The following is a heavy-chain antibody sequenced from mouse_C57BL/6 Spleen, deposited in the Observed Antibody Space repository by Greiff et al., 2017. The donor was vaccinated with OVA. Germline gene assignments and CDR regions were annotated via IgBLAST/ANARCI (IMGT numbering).Heavy chain of an antibody. CDR2: IWSGGST. V-gene: IGHV2-2*01. Sequence: QVQLQQSGPGLVQPSQSLSITCTVSGFSLTSYGVHWVRQSPGKGLEWLGVIWSGGSTDYNAAFISRLSISKDNSKSQVFFKMNSLQADDTAIYYCARFYGSSYGRFAYWGQGTLVTVSA. D-gene: IGHD1-1*01. CDR1: GFSLTSYG. J-gene: IGHJ3*01. CDR3: ARFYGSSYGRFAY.